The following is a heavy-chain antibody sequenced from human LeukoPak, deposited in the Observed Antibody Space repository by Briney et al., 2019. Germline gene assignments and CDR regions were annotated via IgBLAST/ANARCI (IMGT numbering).Heavy chain of an antibody. D-gene: IGHD3-22*01. CDR1: GGSFSGYY. Sequence: SETLSLTCAVYGGSFSGYYWSWIRHPPGKGLEWIGEINHSGSTNYNPSLKSRVTISVDTSKNQFSLKLSSVTAADTAVYYCARERYYYDSSGYYYYWGQGTLVTVSS. CDR2: INHSGST. V-gene: IGHV4-34*01. J-gene: IGHJ4*02. CDR3: ARERYYYDSSGYYYY.